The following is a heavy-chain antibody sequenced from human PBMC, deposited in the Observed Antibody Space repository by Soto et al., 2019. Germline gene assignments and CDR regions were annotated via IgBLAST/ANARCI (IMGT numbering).Heavy chain of an antibody. CDR2: IIPILGIA. V-gene: IGHV1-69*02. CDR3: GRSLYGLDY. Sequence: QVQLVQSGAEVKKPGSSVKVSCKASGGTFSSYTISWVRQAPGQGLEWMGRIIPILGIANYAQKFQGRVTITADKSNSTAHLELSSLRSEDPAVYYCGRSLYGLDYWGQGTLVTVSS. J-gene: IGHJ4*02. D-gene: IGHD4-17*01. CDR1: GGTFSSYT.